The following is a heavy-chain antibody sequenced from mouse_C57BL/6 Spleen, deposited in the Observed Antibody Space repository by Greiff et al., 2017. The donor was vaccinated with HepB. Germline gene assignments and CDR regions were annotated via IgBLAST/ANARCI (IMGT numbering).Heavy chain of an antibody. CDR1: GYAFTNYL. J-gene: IGHJ4*01. V-gene: IGHV1-54*01. CDR3: ARAYYYGSSCAMDY. CDR2: INPGSGDT. Sequence: VQLQESGAELVRPGTSVKVSCKASGYAFTNYLIEWVKQRPGQGLEWIGVINPGSGDTNYNEKFKGKATLTADKSSSTAYMQLSSLTSEDSAVYFCARAYYYGSSCAMDYWGQGTSVTVSS. D-gene: IGHD1-1*01.